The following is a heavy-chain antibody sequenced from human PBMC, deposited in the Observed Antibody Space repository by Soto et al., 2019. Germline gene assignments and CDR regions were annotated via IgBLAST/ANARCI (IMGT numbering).Heavy chain of an antibody. CDR1: GGSISSYY. Sequence: PSETLSLTGTVSGGSISSYYWSWIRQPPGKGLEWIGYIYYSGSTNYNPSLKSRVTISVDTSKNQFSLKLSSVTAADTAVYYCARVGYDHVWGSYHLYYFDYWGQGTLVTSPQ. CDR2: IYYSGST. D-gene: IGHD3-16*02. V-gene: IGHV4-59*01. CDR3: ARVGYDHVWGSYHLYYFDY. J-gene: IGHJ4*02.